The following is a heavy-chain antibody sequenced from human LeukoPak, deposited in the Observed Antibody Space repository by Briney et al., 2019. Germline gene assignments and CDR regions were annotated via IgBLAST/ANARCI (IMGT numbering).Heavy chain of an antibody. CDR3: ARDLGRRCSGGRCYYYNYYMDV. J-gene: IGHJ6*03. CDR1: GYTFTGYY. D-gene: IGHD2-15*01. CDR2: INPNSGGT. Sequence: ASVKVSCKASGYTFTGYYMHWVRQAPGQGLERMGGINPNSGGTNYAQKFQGRVTMTRDTSISTAYMELSRLRSDDTAVYYCARDLGRRCSGGRCYYYNYYMDVWGKGTTVTISS. V-gene: IGHV1-2*02.